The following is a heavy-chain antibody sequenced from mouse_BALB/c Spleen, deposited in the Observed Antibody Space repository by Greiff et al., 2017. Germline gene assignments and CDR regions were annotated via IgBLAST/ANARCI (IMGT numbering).Heavy chain of an antibody. CDR2: IRSKSNNYAT. CDR1: GFTFNTYA. D-gene: IGHD3-3*01. Sequence: EVQLQESGGGLVQPKGSLKLSCAASGFTFNTYAMNWVRQAPGKGLEWVARIRSKSNNYATYYADSVKDRFTISRDDSQSMLYLQMNNLKTEDTAMYYCVRGDLYYFDYWGQGTTLTVSS. CDR3: VRGDLYYFDY. V-gene: IGHV10-1*02. J-gene: IGHJ2*01.